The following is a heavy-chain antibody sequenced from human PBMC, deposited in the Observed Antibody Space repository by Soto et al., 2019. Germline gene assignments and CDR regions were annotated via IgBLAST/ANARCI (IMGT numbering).Heavy chain of an antibody. V-gene: IGHV3-23*01. J-gene: IGHJ6*02. Sequence: GGSLRLSCAASGFTFSSYAMSWVRQTPGKGLEWVSVITGSGGSTYYADSVKGRFAVSRDNSKNTLYLQMNSLRVEDTAVYYCAKGGAGRDGYNYPYYGMDVWGQGTTVTVSS. CDR1: GFTFSSYA. D-gene: IGHD5-12*01. CDR2: ITGSGGST. CDR3: AKGGAGRDGYNYPYYGMDV.